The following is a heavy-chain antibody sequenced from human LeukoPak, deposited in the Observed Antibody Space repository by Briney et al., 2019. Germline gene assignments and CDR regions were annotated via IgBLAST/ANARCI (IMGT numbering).Heavy chain of an antibody. V-gene: IGHV4-39*07. CDR1: GPSISSTIYY. D-gene: IGHD4-17*01. CDR2: MHSSGST. Sequence: SETLSLTCTVSGPSISSTIYYWGWIRQPPGKGLEWIGSMHSSGSTYYNPSLKSRVTISIDTSKNQFSLKLSSVTAADTAVYYCGRDLEENGVTHWGLGTLVTVSS. J-gene: IGHJ4*02. CDR3: GRDLEENGVTH.